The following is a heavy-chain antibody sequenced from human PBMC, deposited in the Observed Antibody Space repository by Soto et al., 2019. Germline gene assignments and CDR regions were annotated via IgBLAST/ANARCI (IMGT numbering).Heavy chain of an antibody. Sequence: VGSLRLSCAASGFTLSSYAMSWVRQAPGKGLEWVSGISGSGGSTYYADSVKGRFTISRDNSKNTLYLQMNSLRAEDTAVYYCARVSLGATTITDYYYYGMDVWGQGTTVTVSS. CDR1: GFTLSSYA. CDR3: ARVSLGATTITDYYYYGMDV. J-gene: IGHJ6*02. V-gene: IGHV3-23*01. D-gene: IGHD1-26*01. CDR2: ISGSGGST.